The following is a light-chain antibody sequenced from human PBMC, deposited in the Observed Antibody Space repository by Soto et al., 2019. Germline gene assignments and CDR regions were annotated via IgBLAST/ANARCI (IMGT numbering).Light chain of an antibody. CDR3: QQYNNWPPST. Sequence: ETVMTQSPATLSVSPGERATLSCRASQSVSSNLAWYQQKPGQAPRLLIYGASTRATGIPARFTGSGSETEFTLTISSLQSEDFAVYYCQQYNNWPPSTFGPGTRVDIK. CDR2: GAS. CDR1: QSVSSN. V-gene: IGKV3-15*01. J-gene: IGKJ3*01.